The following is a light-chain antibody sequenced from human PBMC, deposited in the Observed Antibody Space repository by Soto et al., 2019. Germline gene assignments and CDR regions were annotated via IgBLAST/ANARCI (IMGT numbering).Light chain of an antibody. J-gene: IGLJ2*01. CDR1: SSDVGGYNY. CDR3: SSYRSSSTYVV. V-gene: IGLV2-14*01. Sequence: QSALTQPASVSGSPGQSITISCTGTSSDVGGYNYVSWYQQHPGKAPKLMLYDVSNRPSGVSNRFSGSKSGNTASLTISGLQAEDEADYYCSSYRSSSTYVVVGGGTKLTVL. CDR2: DVS.